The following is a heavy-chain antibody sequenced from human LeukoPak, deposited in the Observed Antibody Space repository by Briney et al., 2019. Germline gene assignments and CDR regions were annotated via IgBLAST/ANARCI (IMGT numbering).Heavy chain of an antibody. Sequence: GGSLRLSCAASGFTFNNYNMNWVRQAPGKALEWVSSITSSGTYIFYADSVKGRFTISRDNAKNSLYLQMNSLRAEDTAVYYCARDGGRWLQAYRADFDYWGQGTLVTVSS. CDR2: ITSSGTYI. CDR3: ARDGGRWLQAYRADFDY. J-gene: IGHJ4*02. V-gene: IGHV3-21*01. CDR1: GFTFNNYN. D-gene: IGHD5-24*01.